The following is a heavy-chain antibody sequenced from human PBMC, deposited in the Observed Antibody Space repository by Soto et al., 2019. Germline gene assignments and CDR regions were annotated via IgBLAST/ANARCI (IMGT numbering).Heavy chain of an antibody. CDR3: ARVDVGATGVHFDY. J-gene: IGHJ4*01. CDR1: DVYITSGVYY. CDR2: IYYSGST. Sequence: TLSHTCRVADVYITSGVYYWSRIRPHPGKGLEWIGYIYYSGSTYYNPSLKSRVTISVDPSKNQFSLKLSSVTAADTAVYYCARVDVGATGVHFDYWVPGTLFT. V-gene: IGHV4-31*03. D-gene: IGHD1-26*01.